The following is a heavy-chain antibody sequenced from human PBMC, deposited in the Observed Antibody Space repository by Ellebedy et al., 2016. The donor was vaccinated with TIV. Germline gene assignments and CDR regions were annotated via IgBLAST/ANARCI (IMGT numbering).Heavy chain of an antibody. J-gene: IGHJ4*02. CDR3: TRISQFSNDNS. CDR1: GYTFTAYA. D-gene: IGHD6-19*01. CDR2: INTGTGNT. V-gene: IGHV7-4-1*02. Sequence: AASVKVSCKASGYTFTAYAMTWVRQAPGQRLEWMGWINTGTGNTTYSQNFPGRFVFSLDTSVNTTYLKLNSLKAEDTAVYYCTRISQFSNDNSWGQGTLVTVSS.